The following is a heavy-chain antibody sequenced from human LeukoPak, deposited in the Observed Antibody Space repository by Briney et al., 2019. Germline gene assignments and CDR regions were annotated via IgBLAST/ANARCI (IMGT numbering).Heavy chain of an antibody. V-gene: IGHV3-23*01. CDR3: AKVGLLWLGELSWDFDY. CDR1: GFTFSSYA. Sequence: GGSLRLSCAASGFTFSSYAMSWVRQAPGKGLEWVSAISGSGGSTYYADSVKGRFTISRDNSKNTLYLQMNSLRAEDTAVYYCAKVGLLWLGELSWDFDYWGQGTLVTVSS. CDR2: ISGSGGST. D-gene: IGHD3-10*01. J-gene: IGHJ4*02.